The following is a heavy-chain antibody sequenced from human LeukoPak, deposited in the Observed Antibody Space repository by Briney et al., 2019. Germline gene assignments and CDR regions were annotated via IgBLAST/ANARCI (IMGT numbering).Heavy chain of an antibody. CDR1: GFTFSSYS. V-gene: IGHV3-48*01. Sequence: GGSLRLSCAASGFTFSSYSMNWVRQAPGKGLEWVSYISSSSSTIYYADSVKGRFTISRDNSKNTLYLQMNSLRAEDTAVYYCAKDWRDFDYWGQGTLVTVSS. CDR3: AKDWRDFDY. D-gene: IGHD2-15*01. CDR2: ISSSSSTI. J-gene: IGHJ4*02.